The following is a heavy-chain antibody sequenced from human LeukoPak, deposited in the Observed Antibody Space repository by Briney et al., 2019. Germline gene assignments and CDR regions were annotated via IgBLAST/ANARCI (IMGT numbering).Heavy chain of an antibody. CDR1: GYTFTGYY. J-gene: IGHJ6*03. CDR2: INPNSGGT. V-gene: IGHV1-2*02. CDR3: ATHTLYYYYYYMDV. Sequence: WASVEVSCKASGYTFTGYYMHWVRQAPGQGLEWMGWINPNSGGTNYAQKFQGRVTMTRDTSISTAYMELSRLRSDDTAVYYCATHTLYYYYYYMDVWGKGTTVTISS.